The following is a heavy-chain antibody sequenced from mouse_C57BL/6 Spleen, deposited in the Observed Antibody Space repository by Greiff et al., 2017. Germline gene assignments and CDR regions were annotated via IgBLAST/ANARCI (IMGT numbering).Heavy chain of an antibody. D-gene: IGHD2-2*01. Sequence: QVQLQQPGAELVKPGASVKLSCKASGYTFTSYWMHWVKQRPGQGLEWIGMIHPNSGSTNYNEKFKSKATLTVDKSSSTAYMQLSSLTSEDSAVYYCARYIPRWLRRGFDYWGQGTTLTVSS. CDR2: IHPNSGST. CDR1: GYTFTSYW. CDR3: ARYIPRWLRRGFDY. V-gene: IGHV1-64*01. J-gene: IGHJ2*01.